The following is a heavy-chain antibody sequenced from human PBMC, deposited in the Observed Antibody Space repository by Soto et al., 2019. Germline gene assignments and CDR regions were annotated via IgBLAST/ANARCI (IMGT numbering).Heavy chain of an antibody. CDR1: GFTFGSYA. CDR3: AKVNTMMVGSGNAFDM. D-gene: IGHD3-22*01. Sequence: EVQLLESGGGFVQPGGSLRLSCAASGFTFGSYAMTLVRQPPGKGLLWVSSISSGGSGTYYADSVRGRFTISRDSSKNTLYLQLNSLRAEDTAVYYCAKVNTMMVGSGNAFDMWGQGTMVTVSS. J-gene: IGHJ3*02. CDR2: ISSGGSGT. V-gene: IGHV3-23*01.